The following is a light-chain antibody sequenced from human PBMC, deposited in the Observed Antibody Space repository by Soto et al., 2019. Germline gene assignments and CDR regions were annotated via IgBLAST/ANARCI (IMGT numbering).Light chain of an antibody. V-gene: IGKV3-11*01. CDR1: PSVSSF. CDR3: QQRSNGWT. Sequence: EISLTPSPATLSLSYRERAPLSCRGSPSVSSFIAWYQQKPGQAPRLLIYDASMRATGIPARFSGSGSGTDFTPTISSLEHEDFAVYYCQQRSNGWTFGQGTKVDIK. J-gene: IGKJ1*01. CDR2: DAS.